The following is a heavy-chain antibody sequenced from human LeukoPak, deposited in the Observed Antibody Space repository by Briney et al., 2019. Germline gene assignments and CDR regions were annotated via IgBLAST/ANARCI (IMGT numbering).Heavy chain of an antibody. CDR2: IRSKANSYAT. D-gene: IGHD1-26*01. CDR3: TRHTHYHRELYPELVYYYYYMDV. CDR1: GFTFSGSA. J-gene: IGHJ6*03. V-gene: IGHV3-73*01. Sequence: GGSLRLSCVASGFTFSGSAMHWVRQASGKGLEWVGRIRSKANSYATAYAASVKGRFTISRDDSKNTAYLQMNSLKTEDTAVYYCTRHTHYHRELYPELVYYYYYMDVWGKGTTVTVSS.